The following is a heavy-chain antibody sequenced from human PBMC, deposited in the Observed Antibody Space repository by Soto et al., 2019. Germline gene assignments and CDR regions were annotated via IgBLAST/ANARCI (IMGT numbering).Heavy chain of an antibody. V-gene: IGHV3-23*01. CDR1: GFTFRSYA. CDR2: ISGSGGTT. J-gene: IGHJ4*02. D-gene: IGHD3-22*01. Sequence: GGSLRLSCAASGFTFRSYAMSWVRQAPGKGLEWVSAISGSGGTTYYADSVKGRFTISRDNSKNTLHLQMNSLRAEDTAVYYCAKDIRYDSADYVYWGQGTLVTV. CDR3: AKDIRYDSADYVY.